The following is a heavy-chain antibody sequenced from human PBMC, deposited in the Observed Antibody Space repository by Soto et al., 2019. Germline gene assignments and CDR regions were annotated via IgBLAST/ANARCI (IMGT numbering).Heavy chain of an antibody. Sequence: QVQLQQWGAGLLKPSETLSLTCAVYGGSFSGYYWSWIRQPPGKGLEWIGEINHSGSTNYNPSLKSRGTRSVDTSKNQFSLKLSSVTAADTAVYYCARGRVAAAGTIDYWGQGTLVTVSS. J-gene: IGHJ4*02. V-gene: IGHV4-34*01. CDR2: INHSGST. D-gene: IGHD6-13*01. CDR1: GGSFSGYY. CDR3: ARGRVAAAGTIDY.